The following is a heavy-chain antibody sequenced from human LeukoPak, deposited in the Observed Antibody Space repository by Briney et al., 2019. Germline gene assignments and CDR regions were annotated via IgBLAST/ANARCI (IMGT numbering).Heavy chain of an antibody. CDR3: ARTPRSQYSSGWYRREGAFDY. Sequence: GASVKVSCKASGYTFTSYGISWVRQAPGQGLEWMGWISAYNGNTNYAQKLQGRVTMTTDTSTSTAYMELRSLRSDDTAVYYCARTPRSQYSSGWYRREGAFDYWGQGTLVTVSS. J-gene: IGHJ4*02. V-gene: IGHV1-18*01. CDR2: ISAYNGNT. D-gene: IGHD6-19*01. CDR1: GYTFTSYG.